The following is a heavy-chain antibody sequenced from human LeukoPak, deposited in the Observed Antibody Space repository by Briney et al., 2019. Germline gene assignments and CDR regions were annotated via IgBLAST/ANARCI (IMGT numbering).Heavy chain of an antibody. J-gene: IGHJ4*02. Sequence: PSETLSLTCSVSGGSFNRDSFYLGWIRQPPGKGLEWIGSVYFAGTTYYNPSLKSRVTISLDTSKNQFSLKLSSATAADTAVYYCAGHHPRNTVDFWGQGTLVTVSS. CDR1: GGSFNRDSFY. D-gene: IGHD2/OR15-2a*01. CDR2: VYFAGTT. CDR3: AGHHPRNTVDF. V-gene: IGHV4-39*01.